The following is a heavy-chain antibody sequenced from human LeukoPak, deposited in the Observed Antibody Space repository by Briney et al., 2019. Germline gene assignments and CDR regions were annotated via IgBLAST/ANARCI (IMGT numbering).Heavy chain of an antibody. CDR2: ISWNSGSI. CDR1: GFTFDDYA. V-gene: IGHV3-9*01. Sequence: GGSLRLSCAASGFTFDDYAMRWVRQAPGKGLKWVSSISWNSGSIGYADSVKGRFTISRDNAKNSLYLQMNSLRAEDTALYYCAKGPGTAMVTPFDYWGQGTLVTVSS. CDR3: AKGPGTAMVTPFDY. D-gene: IGHD5-18*01. J-gene: IGHJ4*02.